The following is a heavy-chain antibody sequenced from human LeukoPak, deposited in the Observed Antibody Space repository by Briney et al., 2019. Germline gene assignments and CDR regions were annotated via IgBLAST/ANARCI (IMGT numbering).Heavy chain of an antibody. D-gene: IGHD6-13*01. J-gene: IGHJ6*02. CDR2: IYYSGST. CDR1: GGSISSYY. Sequence: SETLSLTCTVSGGSISSYYWSWIRQPPGKGLEWIGYIYYSGSTNYNPSLKGRVTISVDTSKNQFSLKLSSVTAADTAVYYCARQVGSWYYYYYYGMDAWGQGTTVTVSS. V-gene: IGHV4-59*08. CDR3: ARQVGSWYYYYYYGMDA.